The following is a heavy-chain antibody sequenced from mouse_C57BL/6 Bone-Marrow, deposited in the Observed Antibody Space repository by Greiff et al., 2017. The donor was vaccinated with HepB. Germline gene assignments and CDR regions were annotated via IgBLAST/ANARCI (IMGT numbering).Heavy chain of an antibody. CDR3: ARDGNYSFYAMDY. Sequence: VHVKQSGAELVKPGASVKLSCTASGFNITDYYMHWVKQRTEQGLEWIGRIDPEDGETKYAPKFKGKATITADTSSNTAYLQLSSLTSEDTAVYYCARDGNYSFYAMDYWGQGTSVTVSS. CDR1: GFNITDYY. CDR2: IDPEDGET. V-gene: IGHV14-2*01. D-gene: IGHD2-1*01. J-gene: IGHJ4*01.